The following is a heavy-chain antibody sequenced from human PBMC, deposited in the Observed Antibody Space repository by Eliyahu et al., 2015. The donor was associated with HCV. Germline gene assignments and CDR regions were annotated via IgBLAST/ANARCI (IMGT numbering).Heavy chain of an antibody. J-gene: IGHJ6*03. Sequence: EVQLVESGGGLVKPGGSLRLSGXASGFTFSKAWMSXVRQAPGKELEWIGRIKSKTDGGTTDYAAPVKGRFTISRDDSKSTLYLQMNSLKTEDTAVYYCTTGAPGGFDYYLDVWGQGTTVTVSS. CDR2: IKSKTDGGTT. V-gene: IGHV3-15*01. CDR1: GFTFSKAW. CDR3: TTGAPGGFDYYLDV. D-gene: IGHD3-10*01.